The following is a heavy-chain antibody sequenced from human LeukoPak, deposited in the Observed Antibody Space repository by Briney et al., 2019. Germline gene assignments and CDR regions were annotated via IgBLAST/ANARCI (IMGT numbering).Heavy chain of an antibody. D-gene: IGHD6-13*01. J-gene: IGHJ4*02. CDR1: GGTFSSYA. CDR3: ATLIPGIAAAGAL. CDR2: IIPIFGTA. V-gene: IGHV1-69*13. Sequence: ASVKVSCKASGGTFSSYAISWVRQAPGQGLEWMGGIIPIFGTANYAQKFQGRVTITADESTSTAYMELSSLRSEDTAVYYCATLIPGIAAAGALWGQGTLVTVSS.